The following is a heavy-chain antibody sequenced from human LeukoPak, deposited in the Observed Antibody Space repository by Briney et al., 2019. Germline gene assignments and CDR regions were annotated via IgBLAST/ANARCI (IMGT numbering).Heavy chain of an antibody. J-gene: IGHJ4*02. V-gene: IGHV1-46*01. CDR3: ARDVFGLDY. D-gene: IGHD3-10*01. CDR1: GFTFTSYY. CDR2: ITASGGGT. Sequence: ASVKVSCKASGFTFTSYYLHWVRQAPGQGLEWMGVITASGGGTTYAQKFQGRVTMTRDTSSSTVYMELTSLRSEDTAVYYCARDVFGLDYWGQGTLVTVSS.